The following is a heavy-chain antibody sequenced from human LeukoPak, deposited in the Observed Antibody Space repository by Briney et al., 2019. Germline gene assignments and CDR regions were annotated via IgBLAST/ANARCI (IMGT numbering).Heavy chain of an antibody. J-gene: IGHJ2*01. CDR1: GGSISSYY. CDR3: ARGVDRSYWYFDL. V-gene: IGHV4-59*08. D-gene: IGHD3-3*01. CDR2: IYYSGST. Sequence: KSSETLSLTCTVSGGSISSYYWSWIRQPPGKGLEWIGYIYYSGSTYYNPSLKSRVTISVDTSKNQFPLKLSSVTAADTAVYYCARGVDRSYWYFDLWGRGTLVTVSS.